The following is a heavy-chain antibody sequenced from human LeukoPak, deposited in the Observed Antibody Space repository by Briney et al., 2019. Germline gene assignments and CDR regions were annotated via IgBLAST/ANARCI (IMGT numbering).Heavy chain of an antibody. D-gene: IGHD1-26*01. CDR3: VRAIGSKYYFDY. CDR1: GFTFSSFG. Sequence: GGSLRLSCAASGFTFSSFGMSWLRQAPWKGLDWVSGIRGNGDDTFYADSVKGRFTVSRDNSKNSLYVQINSLRAEDTAVYFCVRAIGSKYYFDYWGQGTLVIVST. V-gene: IGHV3-23*01. J-gene: IGHJ4*02. CDR2: IRGNGDDT.